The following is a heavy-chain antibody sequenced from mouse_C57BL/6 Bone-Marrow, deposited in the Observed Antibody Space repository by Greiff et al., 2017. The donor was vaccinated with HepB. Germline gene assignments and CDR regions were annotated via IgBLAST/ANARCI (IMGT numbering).Heavy chain of an antibody. CDR2: IDPSDSYT. CDR1: GYTFTSYW. CDR3: ARDFTTVVATGFDY. D-gene: IGHD1-1*01. V-gene: IGHV1-50*01. Sequence: QVQLQQPGAELVKPGASVKLSCKASGYTFTSYWMQWVKQRPGQGLEWIGEIDPSDSYTNHNQKFKGKATLTVDTSSSTAYMQLSSLTSEDSAVYYCARDFTTVVATGFDYWGQGTTLTVSS. J-gene: IGHJ2*01.